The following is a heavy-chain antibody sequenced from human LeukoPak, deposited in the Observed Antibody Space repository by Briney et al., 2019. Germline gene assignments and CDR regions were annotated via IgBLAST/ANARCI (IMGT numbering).Heavy chain of an antibody. CDR1: GFTFSSYW. CDR3: AREDIVAADY. J-gene: IGHJ4*02. D-gene: IGHD5-12*01. V-gene: IGHV3-74*01. Sequence: GGSLRLSCAASGFTFSSYWMHWVRQAPAKGLGWVSRINSDGSSTSYADSVKGRFTISRDNAKNTLYLQMNSLRAEDTAVYYCAREDIVAADYWGQGTLVTVSS. CDR2: INSDGSST.